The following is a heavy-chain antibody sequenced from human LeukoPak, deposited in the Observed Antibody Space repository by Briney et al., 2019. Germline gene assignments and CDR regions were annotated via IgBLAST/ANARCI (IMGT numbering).Heavy chain of an antibody. D-gene: IGHD1/OR15-1a*01. J-gene: IGHJ3*02. CDR2: IIPIFGTA. CDR3: ARDGTNWNNAFDI. Sequence: SVKVSRKASGGTFSSYAISWVRQAPGQGLEWMGGIIPIFGTANYAQKFQGRVTITADESTSTAYMELSSLRSEDTAVYYCARDGTNWNNAFDIWGQGTMVTVSS. CDR1: GGTFSSYA. V-gene: IGHV1-69*01.